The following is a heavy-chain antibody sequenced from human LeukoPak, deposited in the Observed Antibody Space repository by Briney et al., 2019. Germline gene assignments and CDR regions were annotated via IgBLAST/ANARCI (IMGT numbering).Heavy chain of an antibody. V-gene: IGHV3-66*01. CDR3: ARAIYDSSGYSDAFDI. CDR1: GFTFSSYA. CDR2: IYSGGST. J-gene: IGHJ3*02. Sequence: GGSLRLSCAASGFTFSSYAMSWVRQAPGKGLEWVSVIYSGGSTYYADSVKGRFTISRDNSKNTLYLQMNSLRAEDTAVYYCARAIYDSSGYSDAFDIWGQGTMVTVSP. D-gene: IGHD3-22*01.